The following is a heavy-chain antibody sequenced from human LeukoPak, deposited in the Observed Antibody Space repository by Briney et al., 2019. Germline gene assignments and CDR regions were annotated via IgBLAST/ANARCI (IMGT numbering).Heavy chain of an antibody. CDR1: GGSLSGYY. D-gene: IGHD1-26*01. Sequence: PSGTLSLTCAVYGGSLSGYYWSWIRQPPGKGLEWIGEINHSGSTNYNPSLKSRVTISVDTSKNQFSLKLNSVTAADTAVYYCARGRRSGSYYMYWGQGTLVTVSS. V-gene: IGHV4-34*01. CDR2: INHSGST. J-gene: IGHJ4*02. CDR3: ARGRRSGSYYMY.